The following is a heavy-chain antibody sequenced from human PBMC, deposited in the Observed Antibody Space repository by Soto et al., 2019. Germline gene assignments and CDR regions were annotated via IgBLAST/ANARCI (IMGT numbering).Heavy chain of an antibody. J-gene: IGHJ3*01. CDR3: ATYSSSWHDAFDV. D-gene: IGHD6-13*01. CDR2: ASPNSGDG. V-gene: IGHV1-8*01. Sequence: QVQLVQSGAEVKKPGASVKVSCKASGFAFSNYNINWVRQAAGQGLEWMGWASPNSGDGGYAKKVQGRVTMTRDTSTRTVYMELNSRRSDDTAVYYWATYSSSWHDAFDVWGQGTMLIVSS. CDR1: GFAFSNYN.